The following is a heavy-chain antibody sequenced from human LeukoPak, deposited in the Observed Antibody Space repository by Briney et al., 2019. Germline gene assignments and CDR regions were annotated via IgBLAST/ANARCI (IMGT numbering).Heavy chain of an antibody. J-gene: IGHJ5*02. Sequence: SETLSHTCTVSGGSISSYYWSWIRQPPGKGLEWIGYIYYSGSTNYNPSLKSRVTISVDTSKNQFSLKLSSVTAADTAVYYCARGGYSYGYHNWFDPWGQGTLVTVSS. V-gene: IGHV4-59*01. D-gene: IGHD5-18*01. CDR3: ARGGYSYGYHNWFDP. CDR2: IYYSGST. CDR1: GGSISSYY.